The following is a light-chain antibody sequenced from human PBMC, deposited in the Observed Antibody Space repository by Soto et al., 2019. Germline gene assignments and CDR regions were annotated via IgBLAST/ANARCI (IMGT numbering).Light chain of an antibody. J-gene: IGKJ5*01. Sequence: EVVITHSPISLPVTLGHPSSISCSSIQILVYSDGNSYLSWFQQRPGQSPRRLIYRASNRDSGVPDRFSGSGSGTDFTLKISRVEVEDVGVYYCMQGKYWPPITFGQGTRLEI. CDR1: QILVYSDGNSY. V-gene: IGKV2-30*01. CDR2: RAS. CDR3: MQGKYWPPIT.